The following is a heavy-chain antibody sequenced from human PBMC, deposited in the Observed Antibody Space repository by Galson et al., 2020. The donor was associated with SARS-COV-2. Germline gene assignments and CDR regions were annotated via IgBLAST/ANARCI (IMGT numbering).Heavy chain of an antibody. CDR3: ARMALTLTPGDYYYYGMDV. CDR2: IDWDDDK. Sequence: SGPTLVKPTQTLTLTCTFSGFSLSTSGMCVSWSRQPPGKALEWHALIDWDDDKYYSTSLKTRLTTSKDTSKNQVVLTMTNMDPVDTATYYCARMALTLTPGDYYYYGMDVWGQGTTVTVSS. CDR1: GFSLSTSGMC. D-gene: IGHD1-20*01. V-gene: IGHV2-70*01. J-gene: IGHJ6*01.